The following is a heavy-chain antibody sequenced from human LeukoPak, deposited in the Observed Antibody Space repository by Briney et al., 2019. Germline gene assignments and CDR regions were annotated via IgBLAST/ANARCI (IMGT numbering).Heavy chain of an antibody. J-gene: IGHJ4*02. Sequence: GGSLRLSCAASGLTFRSYAMSWVRQAPGKGLEWVGRIKSKTDGGTTDYAAPVKGRFTISRDDSKNTLYLEINSLKIEDTAVYYCTTDHRLAVAASVPGGYWGQGTLVTVSS. V-gene: IGHV3-15*01. CDR2: IKSKTDGGTT. CDR3: TTDHRLAVAASVPGGY. CDR1: GLTFRSYA. D-gene: IGHD6-19*01.